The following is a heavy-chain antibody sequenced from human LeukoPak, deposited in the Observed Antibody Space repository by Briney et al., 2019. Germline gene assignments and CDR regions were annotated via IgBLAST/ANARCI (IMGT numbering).Heavy chain of an antibody. CDR2: ISSSSSYI. J-gene: IGHJ3*02. V-gene: IGHV3-21*01. D-gene: IGHD2-8*01. CDR1: GFTFSSYS. CDR3: ARDTEYCTNGVCPLDAFDI. Sequence: PGGSLRLSCAASGFTFSSYSMNWVRQAPGKGLEWVSSISSSSSYIYYADSVKGRFTISRDNAKNSLYLQMNSLRAEDTAVYYCARDTEYCTNGVCPLDAFDIWGQGTMVTVSS.